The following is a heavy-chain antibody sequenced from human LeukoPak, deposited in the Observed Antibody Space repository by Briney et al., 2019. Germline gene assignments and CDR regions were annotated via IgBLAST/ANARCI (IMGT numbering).Heavy chain of an antibody. D-gene: IGHD6-25*01. V-gene: IGHV3-43*02. CDR2: ISGDGGTT. CDR1: GFTFDDYA. CDR3: ARYSSGWPGYFDY. J-gene: IGHJ4*02. Sequence: GGSLRLSCAASGFTFDDYAMHWVRQAPGKGLEWVCLISGDGGTTYYADAVKGRFTISRDNAKNSLYLQMNSLRAEDTAVYYCARYSSGWPGYFDYWGQGTLVTVSS.